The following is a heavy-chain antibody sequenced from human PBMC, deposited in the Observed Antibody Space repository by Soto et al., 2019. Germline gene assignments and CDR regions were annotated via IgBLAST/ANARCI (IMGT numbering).Heavy chain of an antibody. CDR1: GGSFSGYY. J-gene: IGHJ4*02. CDR2: INHSGST. CDR3: ARGRGRAGSYYNGPSYLDY. Sequence: SETLSLTCAVYGGSFSGYYWSWIRQPPGKGLEWIGEINHSGSTNYNPSLKSRVTISVDTSKNQFSLKLSSVTAADTAVYYCARGRGRAGSYYNGPSYLDYWGQGTLVTVSS. D-gene: IGHD3-10*01. V-gene: IGHV4-34*01.